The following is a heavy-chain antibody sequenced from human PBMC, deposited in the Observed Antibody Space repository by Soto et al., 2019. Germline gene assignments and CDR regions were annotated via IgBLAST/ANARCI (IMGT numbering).Heavy chain of an antibody. CDR3: ARDLQGLAVAGTFDYYYYGMGV. D-gene: IGHD6-19*01. CDR2: ISAYNGNT. V-gene: IGHV1-18*01. J-gene: IGHJ6*02. CDR1: GYTFTSYG. Sequence: ASVKVSCKASGYTFTSYGISWVRQAPGQGLEWMGWISAYNGNTNYAQKLQGRVTMTTDTSTSTAYMELRSLRSDDTAVYYCARDLQGLAVAGTFDYYYYGMGVWGQGTTVTVSS.